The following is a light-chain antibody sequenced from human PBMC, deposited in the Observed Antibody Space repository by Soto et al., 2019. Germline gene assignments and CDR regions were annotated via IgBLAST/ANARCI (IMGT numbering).Light chain of an antibody. CDR2: GAS. CDR1: QTVTGA. V-gene: IGKV3-15*01. J-gene: IGKJ2*01. CDR3: QQYNDWPPYT. Sequence: EIVMTQSPATLSVSPGERATLSCRASQTVTGALAWYQQKPGQAPRLLLYGASTRATGVPDRFSGSGSGTDFNLTISSLQSEDFAVYYCQQYNDWPPYTFGQGTNVEIK.